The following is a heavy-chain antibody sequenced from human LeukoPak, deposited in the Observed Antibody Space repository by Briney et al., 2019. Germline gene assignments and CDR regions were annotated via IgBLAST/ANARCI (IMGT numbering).Heavy chain of an antibody. CDR3: ARDSPMVPRAFDI. CDR1: GGSISSSSYY. CDR2: IYYSGST. V-gene: IGHV4-39*02. Sequence: SETLSLTCTVSGGSISSSSYYWGWIRQPLGKGLEWIGSIYYSGSTYYNPSLKSRVTISVDTSKNQFSLKLSSVTAADTAVYYCARDSPMVPRAFDIWGQGTMVTVSS. J-gene: IGHJ3*02. D-gene: IGHD3-10*01.